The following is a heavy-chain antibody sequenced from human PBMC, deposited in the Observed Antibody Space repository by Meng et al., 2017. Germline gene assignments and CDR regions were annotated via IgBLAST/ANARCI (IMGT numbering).Heavy chain of an antibody. Sequence: SETLSLTCTVSGGSISSGGYYWSWIRQHPGKGLEWIGYIYYSGSTYYNPSHKSRVTISVDTSKNQFSLKLSSVTAADTAVYYCARDGSIWYSGSYSGETGFDPWGQGTLVTVSS. CDR1: GGSISSGGYY. CDR3: ARDGSIWYSGSYSGETGFDP. V-gene: IGHV4-31*03. J-gene: IGHJ5*02. CDR2: IYYSGST. D-gene: IGHD1-26*01.